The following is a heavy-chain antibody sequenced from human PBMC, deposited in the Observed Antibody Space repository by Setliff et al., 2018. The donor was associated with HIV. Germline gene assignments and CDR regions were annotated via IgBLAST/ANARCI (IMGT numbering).Heavy chain of an antibody. J-gene: IGHJ6*02. V-gene: IGHV4-59*11. Sequence: SETLSLTCTVSGGSISTHYWSWIRQPLGKGLEWIGTVYYNASLKSRVSMSVDKSKDQFSLKLTSVTAADTAVYYCARGHCSGTNCYGVDYYGMDVWGQGTTVTVSS. CDR1: GGSISTHY. CDR3: ARGHCSGTNCYGVDYYGMDV. CDR2: VYYNA. D-gene: IGHD2-2*01.